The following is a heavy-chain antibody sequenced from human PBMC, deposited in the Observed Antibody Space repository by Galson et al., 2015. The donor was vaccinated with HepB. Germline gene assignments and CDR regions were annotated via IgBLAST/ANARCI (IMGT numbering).Heavy chain of an antibody. V-gene: IGHV3-11*03. J-gene: IGHJ5*01. CDR2: SSRRSDYE. Sequence: FLRLSCAASGFACSDYYMTWIRRAPGEGLELSSYSSRRSDYENHADSVKGRFTISRDNAKSSLYLQMTTLRADDTAVYYCARSSGYGAGPFDSWGQGTLVIVSS. D-gene: IGHD3-10*01. CDR1: GFACSDYY. CDR3: ARSSGYGAGPFDS.